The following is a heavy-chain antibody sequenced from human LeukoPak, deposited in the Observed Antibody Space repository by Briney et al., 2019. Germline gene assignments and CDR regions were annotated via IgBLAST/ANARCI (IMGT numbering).Heavy chain of an antibody. CDR3: AKAAAYCSSTSCYTDY. Sequence: QPGGSLRLSCAASGFIFDDYAMHWVRQAPGKGLEWVSAISGSGGSTYYADSVKGRFTISRDNSKNTLYLQMNSLRAEDTAVYYCAKAAAYCSSTSCYTDYWGQGTLVTVSS. J-gene: IGHJ4*02. V-gene: IGHV3-23*01. CDR2: ISGSGGST. D-gene: IGHD2-2*02. CDR1: GFIFDDYA.